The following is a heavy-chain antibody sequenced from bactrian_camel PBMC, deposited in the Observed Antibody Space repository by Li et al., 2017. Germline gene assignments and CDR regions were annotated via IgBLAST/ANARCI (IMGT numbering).Heavy chain of an antibody. V-gene: IGHV3-2*01. D-gene: IGHD2*01. CDR1: GFSFSTYY. CDR2: IYSDGSTT. J-gene: IGHJ4*01. Sequence: HVQLVESGGGSVQPGGSLRLSCAASGFSFSTYYMTWVHQVPGKGLEWVSTIYSDGSTTDYADSVRGRFTISRDNNANTVHLQMDNLESEDTARYYCGTVVGNSYGPGTQVTVS.